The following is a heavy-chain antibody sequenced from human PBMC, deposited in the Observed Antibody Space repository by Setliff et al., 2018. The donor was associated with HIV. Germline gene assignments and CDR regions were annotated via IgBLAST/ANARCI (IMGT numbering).Heavy chain of an antibody. D-gene: IGHD3-10*01. J-gene: IGHJ4*02. Sequence: LSLTCTVSGASVNSNNYYWGWIRQPPGKGLEWIASIYYSGTTYYNPSLKSRVTISVDTSKNQFSLKLSSVTAADTAVYYCARVPVVRATFDYWGQGTLVTVSS. V-gene: IGHV4-39*07. CDR2: IYYSGTT. CDR1: GASVNSNNYY. CDR3: ARVPVVRATFDY.